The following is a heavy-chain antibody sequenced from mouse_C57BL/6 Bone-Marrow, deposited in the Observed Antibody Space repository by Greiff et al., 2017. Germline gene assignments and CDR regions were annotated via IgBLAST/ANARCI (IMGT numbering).Heavy chain of an antibody. CDR1: GFTFSDYG. J-gene: IGHJ2*01. CDR3: ARGAYGSYEGYFDY. Sequence: EVKLVESGGGLVQPGGSLKLSCAASGFTFSDYGMAWVRQAPRKGPEWVAFISNLAYSIYYADTVTGRFTISRGNAKNTLYLEMSSLRSEDTAMYYCARGAYGSYEGYFDYWGQGTTLTVSS. D-gene: IGHD1-1*02. CDR2: ISNLAYSI. V-gene: IGHV5-15*04.